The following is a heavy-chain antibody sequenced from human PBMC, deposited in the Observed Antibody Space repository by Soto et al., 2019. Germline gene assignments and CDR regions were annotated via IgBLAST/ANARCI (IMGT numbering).Heavy chain of an antibody. Sequence: GASVKVSCKASGYSFTNSAIHWLRQAPGQRLEWMGWINAGSGSAKYSQKFQGRVTITRDTSASTAYMELNSLTDEDTAVYYCARDLSADYWGQGTLVTVSS. D-gene: IGHD3-10*01. V-gene: IGHV1-3*01. CDR2: INAGSGSA. CDR1: GYSFTNSA. CDR3: ARDLSADY. J-gene: IGHJ4*02.